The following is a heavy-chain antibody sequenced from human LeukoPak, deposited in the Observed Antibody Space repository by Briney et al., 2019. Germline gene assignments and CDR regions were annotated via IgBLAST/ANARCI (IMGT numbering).Heavy chain of an antibody. CDR1: GYSMSSGYY. D-gene: IGHD4-17*01. V-gene: IGHV4-38-2*02. CDR3: AGLNYGDYSIYYFDY. Sequence: PSETLSLTCTVSGYSMSSGYYWGWIRQPPGKGLQWIGSIFHSGNSYYNPSLKSRVTISVDTSRNQFSLKVNSVTAADTAVYYCAGLNYGDYSIYYFDYWGQGTLVTVSS. CDR2: IFHSGNS. J-gene: IGHJ4*02.